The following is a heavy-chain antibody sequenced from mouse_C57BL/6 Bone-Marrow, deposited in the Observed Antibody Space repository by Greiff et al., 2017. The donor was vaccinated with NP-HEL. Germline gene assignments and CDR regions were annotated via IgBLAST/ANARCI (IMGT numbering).Heavy chain of an antibody. Sequence: EVQGVESGGDLVKPGGSLKLSCAASGFTFSSYGMSWVRQTPDKRLEWVATISSGGSYTYYPDSVKGRFTISRDNAKNTLYLQMSSLKSEDTAMYYCARDYERVYYAMDYWGQGTSVTVSS. D-gene: IGHD2-4*01. J-gene: IGHJ4*01. CDR3: ARDYERVYYAMDY. V-gene: IGHV5-6*01. CDR1: GFTFSSYG. CDR2: ISSGGSYT.